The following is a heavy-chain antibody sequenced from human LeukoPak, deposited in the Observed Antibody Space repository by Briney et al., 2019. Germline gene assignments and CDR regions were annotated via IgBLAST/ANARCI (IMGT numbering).Heavy chain of an antibody. CDR3: VAATQSRY. V-gene: IGHV3-23*01. CDR2: ITVSGGTT. Sequence: GGSLRLSCAASGLTFSNYAMTWVRQAPGKGLEWVSSITVSGGTTYYADSVKGRFSISRDNSRNTLFLHMNSLRAEDTAVYYCVAATQSRYWGQGTLVTVSS. J-gene: IGHJ4*02. CDR1: GLTFSNYA. D-gene: IGHD2-15*01.